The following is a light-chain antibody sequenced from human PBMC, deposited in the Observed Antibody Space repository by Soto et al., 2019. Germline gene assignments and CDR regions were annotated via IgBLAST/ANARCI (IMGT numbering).Light chain of an antibody. CDR3: TSYTRDTALV. Sequence: QSVLTQPASVSGSPGQSITISCTGTSSDVGTYNYVSWYQHHPGKAPKLIIYEVSNRPSGVSNRFPGSKSGSTASLTISGLQAEDEADYHCTSYTRDTALVVGTGTKVTVL. CDR1: SSDVGTYNY. J-gene: IGLJ1*01. V-gene: IGLV2-14*01. CDR2: EVS.